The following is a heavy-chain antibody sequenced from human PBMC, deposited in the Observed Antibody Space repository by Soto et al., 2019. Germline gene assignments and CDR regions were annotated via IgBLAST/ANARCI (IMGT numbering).Heavy chain of an antibody. J-gene: IGHJ4*02. D-gene: IGHD5-18*01. CDR1: GYTFTSYD. V-gene: IGHV1-8*01. CDR3: ARGLEYGYGYPDDY. CDR2: MNPNSGNT. Sequence: ASVKVSCKASGYTFTSYDINWVRQATGQGLEWMGWMNPNSGNTGYAQKFQGRVTMTRNTSISTAYMELSSLRSEDTAVYYCARGLEYGYGYPDDYWGQGTLVTVSS.